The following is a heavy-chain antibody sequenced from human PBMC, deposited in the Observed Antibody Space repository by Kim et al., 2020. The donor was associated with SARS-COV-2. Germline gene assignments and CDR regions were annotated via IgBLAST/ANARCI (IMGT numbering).Heavy chain of an antibody. V-gene: IGHV1-46*01. CDR3: ARGLWVEAPFDY. Sequence: SYGQRFQGRVNMTRDTSTSTVYRELRSLRSRDTAVYYCARGLWVEAPFDYWGQGTLVTVSS. J-gene: IGHJ4*02. D-gene: IGHD3-16*01.